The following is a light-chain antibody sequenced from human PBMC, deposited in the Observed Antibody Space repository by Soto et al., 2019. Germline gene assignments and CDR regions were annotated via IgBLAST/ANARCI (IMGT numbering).Light chain of an antibody. CDR3: CSYAATNTFV. V-gene: IGLV2-11*01. CDR1: SSDIGDYSY. Sequence: QSALTQPRSVSGSPGQSVTVSCSGTSSDIGDYSYVSWYQQHPGKAPQLLIYDVNKRPSGVPDRFSGSKSGNTASLTISGLQAEDEADYYCCSYAATNTFVFGTGTKVTVL. CDR2: DVN. J-gene: IGLJ1*01.